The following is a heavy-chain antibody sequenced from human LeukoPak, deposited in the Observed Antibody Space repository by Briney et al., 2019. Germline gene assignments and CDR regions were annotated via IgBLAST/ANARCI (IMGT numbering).Heavy chain of an antibody. D-gene: IGHD3-10*01. CDR2: ISFDGSNK. J-gene: IGHJ6*03. CDR1: GFTFSTYA. CDR3: ARDHSNGSGRHYYYYYMDV. Sequence: PGGSLRLSCAASGFTFSTYAMHWVRQAPGKGLEWVAIISFDGSNKYYADSVKGRFTISRDSSKNTLYLQMNSLRPEDTAVYYCARDHSNGSGRHYYYYYMDVWGKGTTVTIS. V-gene: IGHV3-30*04.